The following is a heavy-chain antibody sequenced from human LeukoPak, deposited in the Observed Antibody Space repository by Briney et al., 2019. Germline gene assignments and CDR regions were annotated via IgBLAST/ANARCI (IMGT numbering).Heavy chain of an antibody. V-gene: IGHV3-30*18. Sequence: PGGSLRLSCAASGFTFSSYGMHWVRQAPGKGLEWVAVISYAGSNKYYADSVKGRFTISRDNSKNTLYLQMNSLRAEDTAVYYCAKGVYSGSYYPPFDHWGQGTLVTVSS. D-gene: IGHD1-26*01. CDR3: AKGVYSGSYYPPFDH. CDR1: GFTFSSYG. J-gene: IGHJ4*02. CDR2: ISYAGSNK.